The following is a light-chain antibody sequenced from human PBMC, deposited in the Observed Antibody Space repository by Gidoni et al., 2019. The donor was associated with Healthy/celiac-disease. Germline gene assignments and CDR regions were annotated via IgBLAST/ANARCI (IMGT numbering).Light chain of an antibody. CDR3: QQYGSSPRT. V-gene: IGKV3-20*01. Sequence: IVLTQSPGTLSLSPGERATLSCRASPSVSSSYLAWYQQKPGQAPRLLIYGASSRATGIPDRFSGSGSGTDFTLTISRLEPEDFAVYYCQQYGSSPRTFGQXTKVEIK. J-gene: IGKJ1*01. CDR2: GAS. CDR1: PSVSSSY.